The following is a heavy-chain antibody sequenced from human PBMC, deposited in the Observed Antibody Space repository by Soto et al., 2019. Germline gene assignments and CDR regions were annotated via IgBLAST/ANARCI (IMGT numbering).Heavy chain of an antibody. D-gene: IGHD6-6*01. CDR3: GRENEDEGSSSLRVYYGVDV. CDR2: IYSRPNYI. CDR1: GFSLNNYR. Sequence: EVQLVQSGGGPVKPGGSLRLSCVASGFSLNNYRMTWVRQGPGKGLEWVASIYSRPNYIHYTESVKGRFTISRDNAKNSVYLQMNSLRVEDAADYYCGRENEDEGSSSLRVYYGVDVWGQGTTVTVSS. V-gene: IGHV3-21*06. J-gene: IGHJ6*02.